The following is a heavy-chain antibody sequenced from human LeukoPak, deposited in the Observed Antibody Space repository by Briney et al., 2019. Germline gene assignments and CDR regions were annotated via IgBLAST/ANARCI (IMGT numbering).Heavy chain of an antibody. V-gene: IGHV4-4*07. CDR2: IYAGGST. Sequence: SETLSLTCTVSGASISSFFWSWIRQPAGKGLEWIGRIYAGGSTNYNPSLKSRVTISVDTSKSQFSLKLSSVTAADTAVYYCARDGYYGSGAFLDGFDIWGQGTKVTVSS. D-gene: IGHD3-10*01. CDR3: ARDGYYGSGAFLDGFDI. CDR1: GASISSFF. J-gene: IGHJ3*02.